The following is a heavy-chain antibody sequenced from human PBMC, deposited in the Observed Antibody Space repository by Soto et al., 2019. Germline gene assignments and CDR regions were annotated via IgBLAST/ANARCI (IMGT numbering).Heavy chain of an antibody. CDR1: GFTFSSYG. J-gene: IGHJ6*03. Sequence: GGSLRLSCAASGFTFSSYGMHWVRQAPGKGLEWVAVIWYDGSNKYYADSVKGRFTISRDNSKNTLYLQMNSLRAEDTAVYYCARDQYDSAYPAVLRGYYYYMDVWGKGTTVTVSS. D-gene: IGHD1-1*01. CDR2: IWYDGSNK. V-gene: IGHV3-33*01. CDR3: ARDQYDSAYPAVLRGYYYYMDV.